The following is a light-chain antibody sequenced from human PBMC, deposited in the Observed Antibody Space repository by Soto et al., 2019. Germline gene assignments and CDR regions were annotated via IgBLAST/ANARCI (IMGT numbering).Light chain of an antibody. CDR1: SYNIGAGYD. Sequence: QSVLTQPPSVSVAPGQRVTISCTGSSYNIGAGYDVHWYQQRPGTAPKLLIFGNINRPSGVPDRFSGSKSGTSASLAITGLQAEDEGDYYCQAYDSTLSARYVFGTGTKLTVL. V-gene: IGLV1-40*01. CDR2: GNI. CDR3: QAYDSTLSARYV. J-gene: IGLJ1*01.